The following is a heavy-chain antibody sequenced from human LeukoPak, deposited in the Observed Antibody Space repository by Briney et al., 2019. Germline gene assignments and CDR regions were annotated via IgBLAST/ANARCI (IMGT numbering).Heavy chain of an antibody. CDR1: GGTFSSYA. V-gene: IGHV1-69*04. CDR3: ARGVAAGYYYMDV. J-gene: IGHJ6*03. Sequence: ASVKVSCKASGGTFSSYAISWVRQAPGQGLEWMGRIIPILGIANYAQKFQGRVTITADKSTSTAYMELSRLRSDDTAVYYCARGVAAGYYYMDVWGKGTTVTVSS. CDR2: IIPILGIA. D-gene: IGHD6-13*01.